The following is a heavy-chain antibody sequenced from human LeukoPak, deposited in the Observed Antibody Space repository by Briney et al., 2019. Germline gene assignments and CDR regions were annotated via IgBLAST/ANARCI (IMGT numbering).Heavy chain of an antibody. J-gene: IGHJ4*02. CDR2: IYYSGST. CDR1: GGSISSSSHY. Sequence: NPSETLSLTCTVSGGSISSSSHYWGWIRQPPGKGLEWIGSIYYSGSTYYNPSLKSRVTISVDTSKNQFSLKLSSVTAADTAVYYCARAPRLTGYYLRWGQGTLVTVSS. CDR3: ARAPRLTGYYLR. V-gene: IGHV4-39*01. D-gene: IGHD3-9*01.